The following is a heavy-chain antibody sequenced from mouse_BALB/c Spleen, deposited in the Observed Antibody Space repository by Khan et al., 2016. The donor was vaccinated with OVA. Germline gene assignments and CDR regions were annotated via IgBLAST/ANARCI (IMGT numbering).Heavy chain of an antibody. V-gene: IGHV3-2*02. Sequence: EVQLVESGPGLVKPSQSLSLTCTVTGYSITSGYGWNWIRQFPGNILEWMGYISYSGSTNYNSSLKSRISITRDTSKNQFFLQLNSVTTEDTATYYCARTARIKYWGQGTTLTVSS. D-gene: IGHD1-2*01. CDR1: GYSITSGYG. CDR2: ISYSGST. J-gene: IGHJ2*01. CDR3: ARTARIKY.